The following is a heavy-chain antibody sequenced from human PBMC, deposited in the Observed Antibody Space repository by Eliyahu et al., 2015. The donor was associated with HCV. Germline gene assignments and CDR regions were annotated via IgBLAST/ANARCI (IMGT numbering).Heavy chain of an antibody. V-gene: IGHV3-48*01. CDR2: ISSSSSFI. J-gene: IGHJ3*01. CDR3: ARSLTGATGPFDV. Sequence: EVQLMESGGALVQPGGSXRLXXAASEMPFSSXTMNWVRQAPGKGLEWISNISSSSSFIYLVDSVKGRFTISRDNVKNSLYLQMNSLTIEDTAIYYCARSLTGATGPFDVWGQGTMVTVSS. CDR1: EMPFSSXT. D-gene: IGHD7-27*01.